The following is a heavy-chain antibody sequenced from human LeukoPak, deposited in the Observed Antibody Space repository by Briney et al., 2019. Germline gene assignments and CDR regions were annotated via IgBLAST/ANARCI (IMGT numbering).Heavy chain of an antibody. V-gene: IGHV3-73*01. D-gene: IGHD5-18*01. CDR2: IRSKANSYAT. CDR3: TRRDTAMVYYMDV. CDR1: GFTFSGSA. Sequence: GGSLRLSCAASGFTFSGSAMHRVRQASGKGLEWVGRIRSKANSYATAYAASVKGRFTISRDDSKNTAYLQMNSLKTEDTAVYYCTRRDTAMVYYMDVWGKGTTVTVSS. J-gene: IGHJ6*03.